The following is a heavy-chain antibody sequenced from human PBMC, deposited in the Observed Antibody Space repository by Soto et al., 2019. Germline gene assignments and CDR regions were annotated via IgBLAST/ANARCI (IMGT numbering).Heavy chain of an antibody. V-gene: IGHV2-5*01. Sequence: ESGPTMVNPTQTLTLTCTFSGFSLSTSGVSVGWIRQPPGKALEWLALIYWNDDKRYSPSLKSRLTITKDTSKDQVVLTMTNMDPVDTATYYCAHSIAAAADYHDAFDIWGQGTMVTVSS. CDR2: IYWNDDK. CDR3: AHSIAAAADYHDAFDI. CDR1: GFSLSTSGVS. J-gene: IGHJ3*02. D-gene: IGHD6-13*01.